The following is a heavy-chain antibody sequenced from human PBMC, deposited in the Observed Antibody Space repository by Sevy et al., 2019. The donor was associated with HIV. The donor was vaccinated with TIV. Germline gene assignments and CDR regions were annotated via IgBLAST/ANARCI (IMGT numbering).Heavy chain of an antibody. CDR3: AKERWELLGYYYYGMDV. Sequence: GGSLRLSCAASGFTFSSYGMHWVRQAPGKGLEWVAVISYDGSNKYYADSVKGRFTISRDNSKNTLYLQMNSLRAEETAVYYCAKERWELLGYYYYGMDVWGQGTTVTVSS. J-gene: IGHJ6*02. CDR2: ISYDGSNK. CDR1: GFTFSSYG. V-gene: IGHV3-30*18. D-gene: IGHD1-26*01.